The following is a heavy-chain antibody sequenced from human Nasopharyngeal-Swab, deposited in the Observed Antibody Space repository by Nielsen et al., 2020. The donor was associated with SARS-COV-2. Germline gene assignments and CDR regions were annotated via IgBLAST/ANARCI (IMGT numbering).Heavy chain of an antibody. J-gene: IGHJ4*02. CDR1: GGFFRGFY. CDR2: INDSGST. Sequence: SETLSLTCAVYGGFFRGFYWSWIRQPPGKGLERIGEINDSGSTNYNPSLTSRVTMSVDTSKSQFSLKLNSVTAADTAVYYCARGLRKVPIFPASQYYFDYWGQGTLVTVSS. D-gene: IGHD3-9*01. CDR3: ARGLRKVPIFPASQYYFDY. V-gene: IGHV4-34*01.